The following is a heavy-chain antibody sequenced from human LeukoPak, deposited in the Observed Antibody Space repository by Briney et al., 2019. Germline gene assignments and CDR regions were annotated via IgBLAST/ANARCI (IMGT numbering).Heavy chain of an antibody. D-gene: IGHD2-15*01. V-gene: IGHV1-69*04. J-gene: IGHJ4*02. CDR2: IIPILGIA. Sequence: SVKVSCKVSGYTLTELSMHWVRQAPGQGLEWMGRIIPILGIANYAQKFQGRVTITADKSTSTAYMELSSLRSEDTAVYYCARVEIDCSGGSCYETADYWGQGTLVTVSS. CDR1: GYTLTELS. CDR3: ARVEIDCSGGSCYETADY.